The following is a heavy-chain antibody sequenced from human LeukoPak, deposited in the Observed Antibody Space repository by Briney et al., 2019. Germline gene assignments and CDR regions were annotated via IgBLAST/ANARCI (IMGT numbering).Heavy chain of an antibody. J-gene: IGHJ4*02. CDR2: ISGSGDTT. D-gene: IGHD5-24*01. CDR1: GFTFSNFA. V-gene: IGHV3-23*01. Sequence: GGSLRLSCAASGFTFSNFAMSWVRQAPGKGLEWVSAISGSGDTTYYADSVMGRFTISRDGSKNTLFLQMNSLRAEDAAIYYCAKHRSEVAMAALNYWGQGTLVTVSS. CDR3: AKHRSEVAMAALNY.